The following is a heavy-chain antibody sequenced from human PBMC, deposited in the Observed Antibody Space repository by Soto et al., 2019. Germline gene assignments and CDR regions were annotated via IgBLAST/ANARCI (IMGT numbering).Heavy chain of an antibody. V-gene: IGHV1-2*02. CDR1: GYTFTGYY. D-gene: IGHD3-3*01. Sequence: ASVKVSCKASGYTFTGYYMHWVRQAPGQGLEWMGWINPNSGGTNYAQKFQGRVTMTRDTSISTAYMELSRLRSDDTAVYYCAGAPLRVVEWLHNSPYLYSWGQGSRGTVSS. J-gene: IGHJ1*01. CDR2: INPNSGGT. CDR3: AGAPLRVVEWLHNSPYLYS.